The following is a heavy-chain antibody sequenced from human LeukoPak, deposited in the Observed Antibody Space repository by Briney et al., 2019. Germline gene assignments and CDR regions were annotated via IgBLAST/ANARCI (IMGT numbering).Heavy chain of an antibody. Sequence: SQTLSLTCTVSGGSISSGSYYWGWIRQPPGKGLEWIGSIYHSGSTYYNPSLKSRVTISVDTSKNQFSLKLSSVTAADTAVYYCARVDYDYVWGSYRYTSPWDYWGQGTLVTVSS. J-gene: IGHJ4*02. CDR2: IYHSGST. V-gene: IGHV4-39*07. CDR1: GGSISSGSYY. CDR3: ARVDYDYVWGSYRYTSPWDY. D-gene: IGHD3-16*02.